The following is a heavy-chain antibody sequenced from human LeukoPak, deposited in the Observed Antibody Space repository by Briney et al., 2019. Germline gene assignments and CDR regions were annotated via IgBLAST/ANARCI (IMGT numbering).Heavy chain of an antibody. D-gene: IGHD2-21*01. V-gene: IGHV4-34*01. CDR2: INHSGST. CDR3: ARGVFLFYYYGMDV. J-gene: IGHJ6*02. CDR1: GGSFSGNY. Sequence: SETLSLTCAVYGGSFSGNYWSWIRQPPGKGLEWIGEINHSGSTNYNPSLKSRVTISVDTSKNQFSLKLSSVTAADTAVYYCARGVFLFYYYGMDVWGQGTTVTVSS.